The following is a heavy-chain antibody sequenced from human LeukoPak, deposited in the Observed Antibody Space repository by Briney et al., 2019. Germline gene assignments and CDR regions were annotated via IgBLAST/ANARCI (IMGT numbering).Heavy chain of an antibody. CDR1: GGSISSSSYY. CDR2: IYYSGST. CDR3: ARGGVADYLDY. D-gene: IGHD6-19*01. V-gene: IGHV4-39*01. Sequence: PSETLSLTCTVSGGSISSSSYYWGWIRQPPGKGLEWIGSIYYSGSTYYNPSLKSRVTISVDTSKNQFSLKLSSVTAADTAVYYCARGGVADYLDYWGQGTLVTVSS. J-gene: IGHJ4*02.